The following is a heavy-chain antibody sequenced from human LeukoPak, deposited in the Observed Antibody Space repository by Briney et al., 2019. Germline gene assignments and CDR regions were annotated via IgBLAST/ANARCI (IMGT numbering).Heavy chain of an antibody. V-gene: IGHV3-7*05. J-gene: IGHJ4*02. CDR2: IKQDGSEK. CDR1: GFTFSGYW. Sequence: GGSLRLSRAASGFTFSGYWMSWVRQAPGKGLEWVAGIKQDGSEKYYVGSVKGRFTISRDNARNSLYLQMNSLRAEDTAVYYCARGPWDTTMVTFVYWGQGTLVTVSS. CDR3: ARGPWDTTMVTFVY. D-gene: IGHD5-18*01.